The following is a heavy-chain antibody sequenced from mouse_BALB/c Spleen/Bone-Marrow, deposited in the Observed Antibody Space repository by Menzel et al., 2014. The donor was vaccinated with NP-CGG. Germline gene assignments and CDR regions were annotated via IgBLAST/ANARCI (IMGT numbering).Heavy chain of an antibody. D-gene: IGHD6-2*01. Sequence: VQLQQSGAELVKPGASVKLSCKTSGYTFTNYYIYWVKQRPGQGLEWIGEINPGNGGTNFNERFKSKATLTVDKSSTTAYILLTSLTSEDSAAYYCARGSPYWGQGTLVTVSA. CDR3: ARGSPY. CDR1: GYTFTNYY. CDR2: INPGNGGT. J-gene: IGHJ3*01. V-gene: IGHV1S81*02.